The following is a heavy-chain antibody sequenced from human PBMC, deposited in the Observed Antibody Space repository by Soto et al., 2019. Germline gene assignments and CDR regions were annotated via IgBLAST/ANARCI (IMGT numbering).Heavy chain of an antibody. J-gene: IGHJ4*02. CDR2: TSYDGNKK. CDR3: TRLGATGDFYL. CDR1: GFRFKSFV. Sequence: QVQLVESGGGVVQPGTSLRLSCAASGFRFKSFVMHWVRQAPGKGLEWVAFTSYDGNKKDYGDSVRGRFTVSRDNSQNTLHPQFDFLRPADTALYYCTRLGATGDFYLLGQGTLVSVSS. D-gene: IGHD1-26*01. V-gene: IGHV3-30*19.